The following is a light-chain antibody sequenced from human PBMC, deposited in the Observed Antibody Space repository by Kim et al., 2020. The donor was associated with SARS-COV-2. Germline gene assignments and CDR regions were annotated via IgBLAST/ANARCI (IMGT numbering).Light chain of an antibody. CDR2: AAS. J-gene: IGKJ1*01. V-gene: IGKV3-20*01. Sequence: SPGERATPSCRASQSVTSSYLAWYQQKPGQAPRLLIYAASSRATGIPDRFSGSGSGTDFTLTISRLEPEDFAVYYCQQYSNSPRTFGQGTKVDIK. CDR1: QSVTSSY. CDR3: QQYSNSPRT.